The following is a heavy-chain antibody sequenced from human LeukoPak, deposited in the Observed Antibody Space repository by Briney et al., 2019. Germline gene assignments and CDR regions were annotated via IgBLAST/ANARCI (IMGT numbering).Heavy chain of an antibody. V-gene: IGHV4-38-2*02. CDR1: GYSISSGYY. J-gene: IGHJ5*02. D-gene: IGHD2-2*01. Sequence: SETLSPTCTVSGYSISSGYYWGWIRQPPGKGLEWIGSMHHSGSTYYNPSLKSRVTISLDTSKNLFSLKLSSVTAADTAVYYCARTTEDCSSTSCYQYWFDPWGQGTLVTVSS. CDR3: ARTTEDCSSTSCYQYWFDP. CDR2: MHHSGST.